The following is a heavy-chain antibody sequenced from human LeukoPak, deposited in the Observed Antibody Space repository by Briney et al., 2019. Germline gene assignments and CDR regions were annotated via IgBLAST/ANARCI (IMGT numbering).Heavy chain of an antibody. V-gene: IGHV4-39*01. Sequence: PSRTLCLTSTVSGDPLRSSSYHWGWIRQPPGKGLEWIGSIYYSGSTYYNPSLKSRVTISVDTSKNQFSLKLSSVTAADTAVYYCAIAVAPIERFDPWGQGTLVTVSS. CDR1: GDPLRSSSYH. D-gene: IGHD5-12*01. CDR3: AIAVAPIERFDP. J-gene: IGHJ5*02. CDR2: IYYSGST.